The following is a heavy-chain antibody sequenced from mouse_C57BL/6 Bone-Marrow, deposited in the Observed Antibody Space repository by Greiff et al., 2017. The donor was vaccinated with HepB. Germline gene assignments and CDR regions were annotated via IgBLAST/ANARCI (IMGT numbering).Heavy chain of an antibody. J-gene: IGHJ1*03. Sequence: DVKLVESGPGLVKPSQSLSLTCSVTGYSITSGYYWNWIRQFPGNKLEWMGYISYDGSNNYNPSLKNRISITRDTSKNQFFLKLNSVTTEDTATYYCASSYYYGSSYWYFDVWGTGTTVTVSS. CDR2: ISYDGSN. V-gene: IGHV3-6*01. D-gene: IGHD1-1*01. CDR1: GYSITSGYY. CDR3: ASSYYYGSSYWYFDV.